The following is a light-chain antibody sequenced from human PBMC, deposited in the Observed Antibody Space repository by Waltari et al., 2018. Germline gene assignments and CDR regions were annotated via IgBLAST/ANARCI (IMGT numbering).Light chain of an antibody. J-gene: IGKJ1*01. V-gene: IGKV1-39*01. CDR2: AAS. CDR1: QSISDS. CDR3: QQSYGVPKT. Sequence: ITCRASQSISDSLSWYQQKPGKPPKLIYAASSLQSGVPSRFSGSGSGTDFTLTISSLQPEDFATYYCQQSYGVPKTFGQGTRVEIK.